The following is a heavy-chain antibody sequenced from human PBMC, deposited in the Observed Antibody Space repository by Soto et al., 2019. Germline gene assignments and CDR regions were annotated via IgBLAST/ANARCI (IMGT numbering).Heavy chain of an antibody. Sequence: QVSLVQSGAEVKKPGASVNVSCKAFGYIFSNFYIHWVRQAPGQGLEWMGIINPNTGGTSYPRKFQGRVTLTRDTSTSTVHMEMSSLTSEDTAVYYCARDKVYGDNSFDFWGQGTLVTVAS. V-gene: IGHV1-46*01. CDR3: ARDKVYGDNSFDF. CDR1: GYIFSNFY. J-gene: IGHJ4*02. D-gene: IGHD4-17*01. CDR2: INPNTGGT.